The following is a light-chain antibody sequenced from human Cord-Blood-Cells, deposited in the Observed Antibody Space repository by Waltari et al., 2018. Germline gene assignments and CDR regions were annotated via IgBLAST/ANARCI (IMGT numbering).Light chain of an antibody. J-gene: IGKJ2*01. V-gene: IGKV3-20*01. CDR1: QSVSSSY. CDR3: QQYGSSPYT. CDR2: GAS. Sequence: EIVLTQSPGTLSLSPGESATLSCRASQSVSSSYLAWYQKKPGQAPRILIYGASSRATGIPDRFSGSGSGTDFTLTISRLEPEDFAVYYCQQYGSSPYTFGQGTKLEIK.